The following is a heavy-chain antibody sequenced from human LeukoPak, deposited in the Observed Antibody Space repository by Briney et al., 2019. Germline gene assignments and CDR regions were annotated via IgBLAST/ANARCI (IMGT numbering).Heavy chain of an antibody. V-gene: IGHV4-34*01. CDR1: GGSFSGYY. J-gene: IGHJ4*02. CDR2: INHSGST. Sequence: SETLSLTCAVYGGSFSGYYWSCIRQPPGKGLEWIGEINHSGSTNYNPSLKSRVTISVDTSKNQFSLKLSSVTAADTAVYYCARGFSSGWPRPYYFDYWGQGTLVTVSS. D-gene: IGHD6-19*01. CDR3: ARGFSSGWPRPYYFDY.